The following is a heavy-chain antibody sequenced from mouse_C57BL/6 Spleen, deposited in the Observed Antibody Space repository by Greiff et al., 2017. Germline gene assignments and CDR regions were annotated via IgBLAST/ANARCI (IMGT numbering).Heavy chain of an antibody. CDR3: AFITTVVEEGYYAMDY. CDR1: GYSFTGYY. D-gene: IGHD1-1*01. V-gene: IGHV1-31*01. Sequence: EVQLQQSGPELVKPGASVKISCKASGYSFTGYYMHWVKQSHGNILDWIGYIYPYNGVSSYNQKFKGKATLTVDKSSSSAYMELRSLTSEDSAVYYGAFITTVVEEGYYAMDYWGQGTSVTVSS. CDR2: IYPYNGVS. J-gene: IGHJ4*01.